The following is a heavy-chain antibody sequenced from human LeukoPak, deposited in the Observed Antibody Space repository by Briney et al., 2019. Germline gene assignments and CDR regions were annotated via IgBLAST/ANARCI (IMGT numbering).Heavy chain of an antibody. Sequence: ASVKVSCKTSGYTFTGYYLHWVRQAPGQGLEWMGKIDPDSGGTHYAQKFQVRVTVTRDTSITTVYMELSGLTSDDAAVYYCARVPGPYTTSRFDYWGQGSLVTVSS. CDR1: GYTFTGYY. CDR2: IDPDSGGT. CDR3: ARVPGPYTTSRFDY. D-gene: IGHD2-2*02. V-gene: IGHV1-2*02. J-gene: IGHJ4*02.